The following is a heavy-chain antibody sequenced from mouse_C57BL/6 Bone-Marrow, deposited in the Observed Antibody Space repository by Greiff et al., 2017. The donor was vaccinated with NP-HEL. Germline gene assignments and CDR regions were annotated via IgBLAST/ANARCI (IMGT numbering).Heavy chain of an antibody. CDR3: ARKSYYYVDFGV. Sequence: EVQLQQSGPELVKPGASVKISCKASGYTFTDYYMNWVKQSHGKSLEWIGDINPNNGGTSYNQKFKGKATLTVDKSSSTAYMEIRSLTSEDSAVYYSARKSYYYVDFGVWGTGTTVTVSS. CDR1: GYTFTDYY. D-gene: IGHD1-1*01. J-gene: IGHJ1*03. V-gene: IGHV1-26*01. CDR2: INPNNGGT.